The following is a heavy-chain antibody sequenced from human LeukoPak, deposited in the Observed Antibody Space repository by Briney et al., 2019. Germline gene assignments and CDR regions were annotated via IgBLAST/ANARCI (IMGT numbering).Heavy chain of an antibody. CDR1: GFTFSSYG. CDR2: IRYDGSNK. Sequence: GGSLRLSCAASGFTFSSYGMHWVRQAPGKGLEWVAFIRYDGSNKYYADSVKGRFTISRDNAKNSPFLQMNSLRVGDTAVYYCARGVDVWGKGTTVTVSS. J-gene: IGHJ6*04. CDR3: ARGVDV. V-gene: IGHV3-30*02.